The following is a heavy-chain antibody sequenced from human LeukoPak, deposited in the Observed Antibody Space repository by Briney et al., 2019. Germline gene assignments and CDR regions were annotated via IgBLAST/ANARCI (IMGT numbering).Heavy chain of an antibody. CDR1: GGSISNFY. J-gene: IGHJ4*02. Sequence: KPSETLCLTCTVSGGSISNFYWSWIRQPPGKGLEWIGYIFYSGSTNYNPSLKSRVTISVDTSKNQFSLKLTSLTAADTALYYCARSHSAYGGFFDYWGQGTLVSVSS. V-gene: IGHV4-59*08. CDR2: IFYSGST. CDR3: ARSHSAYGGFFDY. D-gene: IGHD4-23*01.